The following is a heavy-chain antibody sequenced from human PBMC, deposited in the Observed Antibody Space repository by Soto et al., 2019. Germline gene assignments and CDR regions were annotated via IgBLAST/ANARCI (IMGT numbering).Heavy chain of an antibody. V-gene: IGHV3-15*01. CDR1: GFPVSDDW. CDR2: LKSKSDGGTT. Sequence: PGGSLRLSCAGSGFPVSDDWMSWVRQAPGKGLVWVGRLKSKSDGGTTDYVAPVKGRFTISRDDSKNTLFLQMNNLKVEDTGMYYCTTDRFSWGQGTLVTVSS. J-gene: IGHJ5*02. CDR3: TTDRFS.